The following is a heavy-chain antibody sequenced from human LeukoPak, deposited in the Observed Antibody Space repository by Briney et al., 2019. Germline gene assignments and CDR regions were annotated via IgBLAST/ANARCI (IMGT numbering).Heavy chain of an antibody. V-gene: IGHV3-11*04. CDR3: ARMTSYYDFWSGYERYYFDY. CDR2: ISSSGSTI. CDR1: GFTFSDYY. Sequence: NPGGSLRLSCAASGFTFSDYYMSWIRQAPGKGLEWVSYISSSGSTIYYADSVKGRFTISRDNAKNSLYLQMNSLRAEDTAVYYRARMTSYYDFWSGYERYYFDYWGQGTLVTVSS. J-gene: IGHJ4*02. D-gene: IGHD3-3*01.